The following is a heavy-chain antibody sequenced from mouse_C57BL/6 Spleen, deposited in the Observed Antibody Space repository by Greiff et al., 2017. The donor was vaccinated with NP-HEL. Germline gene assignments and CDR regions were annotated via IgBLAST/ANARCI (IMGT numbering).Heavy chain of an antibody. D-gene: IGHD1-1*01. CDR2: IDPETGGT. Sequence: VQLQESGAELVRPGASVTLSCKASGYTFTDYEMHWVKQTPVHGLEWIGAIDPETGGTAYNQKFKGKAILTADKSSSTAYMELRSLTSEDSAVYYCTRQEYYYGSSNYAMDYWGQGTSVTVSS. J-gene: IGHJ4*01. CDR3: TRQEYYYGSSNYAMDY. CDR1: GYTFTDYE. V-gene: IGHV1-15*01.